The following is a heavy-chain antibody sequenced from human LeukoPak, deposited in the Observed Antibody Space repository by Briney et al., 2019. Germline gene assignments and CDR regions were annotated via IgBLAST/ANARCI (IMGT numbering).Heavy chain of an antibody. J-gene: IGHJ4*02. Sequence: PSETLSLTCTVSGGSISSGGYYWSWIRQHPGKGLEWIGYIYYSGSTYYNPSLKSRVTISVDTSKNQFSLKLSSVTAADTAVYYCARYDSPTHDDWGQGTLVTGS. CDR2: IYYSGST. CDR3: ARYDSPTHDD. CDR1: GGSISSGGYY. V-gene: IGHV4-31*03. D-gene: IGHD3-22*01.